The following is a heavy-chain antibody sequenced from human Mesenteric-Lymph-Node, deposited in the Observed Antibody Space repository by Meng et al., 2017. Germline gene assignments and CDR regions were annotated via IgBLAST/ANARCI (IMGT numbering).Heavy chain of an antibody. D-gene: IGHD2-15*01. Sequence: GGSLRLSCAASGFTFSSHAMSWVRQAPGKGLEWVSRINSDGSSTSYADSVKGRFTISRDNAKNTLYLQMNSLRAEDTALYYCAKLPYCSGGSCYSGAAGDWGQGTLVTVSS. CDR2: INSDGSST. CDR3: AKLPYCSGGSCYSGAAGD. J-gene: IGHJ4*02. CDR1: GFTFSSHA. V-gene: IGHV3-74*01.